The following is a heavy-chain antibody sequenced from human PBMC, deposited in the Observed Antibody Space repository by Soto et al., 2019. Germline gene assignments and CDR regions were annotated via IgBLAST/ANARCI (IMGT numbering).Heavy chain of an antibody. CDR1: VYTFTCYG. Sequence: GASVKVSCKASVYTFTCYGISWVRQAPGQGLEWMGRIIPYLGKANYAQKFQGRVTITADKSTSTAYMELSSLRSEDTAVYYCARAFSRYYYYMDVWGKGTTVTVSS. V-gene: IGHV1-69*04. CDR2: IIPYLGKA. CDR3: ARAFSRYYYYMDV. J-gene: IGHJ6*03.